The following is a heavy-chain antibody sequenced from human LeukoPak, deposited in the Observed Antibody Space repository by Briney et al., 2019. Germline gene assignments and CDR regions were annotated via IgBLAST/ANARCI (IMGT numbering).Heavy chain of an antibody. CDR2: IYYSGST. CDR3: ARHGLELKLALDY. J-gene: IGHJ4*02. Sequence: SETLSLTCTVSGGSISSYYWGWIRQPPGKGLEWIGSIYYSGSTYYNPSLKSRVTISVDTSKNQFSLKLSSVTAADTAVYYCARHGLELKLALDYWGQGTLVTVSS. D-gene: IGHD1-7*01. CDR1: GGSISSYY. V-gene: IGHV4-39*01.